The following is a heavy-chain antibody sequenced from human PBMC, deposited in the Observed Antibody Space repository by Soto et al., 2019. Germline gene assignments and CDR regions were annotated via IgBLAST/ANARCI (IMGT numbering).Heavy chain of an antibody. CDR1: GFTFSSYS. CDR3: ARGGSGYSASYYYYGMDV. CDR2: ISSSSSYI. J-gene: IGHJ6*04. V-gene: IGHV3-21*01. Sequence: EVQLVESGGGLVKPGGSLRLSCAASGFTFSSYSMNWVRQAPGKGLEWVSSISSSSSYIYYADSVKGRFTISRDNAKNSLYLQMNGLGAEDTAVYYCARGGSGYSASYYYYGMDVWGKGTTVTASS. D-gene: IGHD3-22*01.